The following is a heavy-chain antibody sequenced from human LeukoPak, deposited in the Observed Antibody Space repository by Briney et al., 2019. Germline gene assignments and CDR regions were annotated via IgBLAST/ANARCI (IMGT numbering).Heavy chain of an antibody. V-gene: IGHV4-59*01. CDR1: GGAINSYH. CDR2: IYYIGSP. J-gene: IGHJ6*02. Sequence: SETLSLTCTVSGGAINSYHWTWIRQPPGKGLGWIASIYYIGSPKYNPSLESRVTISVDTSKNQFSLKVNSLTAADTAVYYCARGKRAXDSXGMDVWGQGTTVTVFS. CDR3: ARGKRAXDSXGMDV.